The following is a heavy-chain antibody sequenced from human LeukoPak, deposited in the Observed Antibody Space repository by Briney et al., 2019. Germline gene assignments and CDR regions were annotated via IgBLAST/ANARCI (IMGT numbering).Heavy chain of an antibody. V-gene: IGHV1-18*01. Sequence: ASVKVSCKASGYTFSSYGISWVRQAPGQGLEWMGWISAYNGNTNYAQILQGRVTMTTDTSTSTAYMELRSLRSDDTAVYYCARARGSSSSILSGWFDPWGQGTLVTVSS. CDR3: ARARGSSSSILSGWFDP. CDR2: ISAYNGNT. J-gene: IGHJ5*02. D-gene: IGHD6-13*01. CDR1: GYTFSSYG.